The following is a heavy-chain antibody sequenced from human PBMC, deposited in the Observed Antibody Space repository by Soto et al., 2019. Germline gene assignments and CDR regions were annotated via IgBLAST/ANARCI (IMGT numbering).Heavy chain of an antibody. V-gene: IGHV4-31*03. CDR2: TKYSGST. D-gene: IGHD3-16*01. CDR1: GGSISSGGYC. Sequence: VQLQESGPGLVKPSQTLSLTCTVSGGSISSGGYCWSWIRQHPGKGLEWIGYTKYSGSTYYNPSLKSRVTISVDTSKNQFSLKLSSVTAADTAVYYCARDYGGAWYFDLWGRGTLVTVSS. CDR3: ARDYGGAWYFDL. J-gene: IGHJ2*01.